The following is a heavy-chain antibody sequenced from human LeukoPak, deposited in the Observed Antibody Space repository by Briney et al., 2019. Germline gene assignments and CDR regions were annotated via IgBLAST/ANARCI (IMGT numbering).Heavy chain of an antibody. D-gene: IGHD3-22*01. CDR3: ARSLMGYYDSSGFDY. Sequence: ASVKVSCKASGYTFTGYYMHWVRQAPGQGLEWMGWINPNSGGTNYAQKFQGRVTMTRDTSISTAYMELSRLRSDDTAVYYCARSLMGYYDSSGFDYWGQGTLVTVSS. CDR2: INPNSGGT. CDR1: GYTFTGYY. J-gene: IGHJ4*02. V-gene: IGHV1-2*02.